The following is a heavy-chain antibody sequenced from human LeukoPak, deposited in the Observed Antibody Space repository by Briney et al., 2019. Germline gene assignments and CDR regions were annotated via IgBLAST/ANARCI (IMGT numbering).Heavy chain of an antibody. CDR1: GGSISSYY. CDR2: IYTSGST. D-gene: IGHD1-26*01. J-gene: IGHJ3*02. CDR3: ARDSAGATDDAFDI. Sequence: SETLSLTCTVSGGSISSYYWSWIRQPAGKGLEWIGRIYTSGSTYYNPSLKSRVTISVDTSKNQFSLKLSSVTAADTAVYYCARDSAGATDDAFDIWGQGTMVTVSS. V-gene: IGHV4-4*07.